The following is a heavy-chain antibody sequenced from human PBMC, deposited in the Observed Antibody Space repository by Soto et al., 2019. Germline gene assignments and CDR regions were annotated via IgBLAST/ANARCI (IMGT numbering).Heavy chain of an antibody. V-gene: IGHV1-18*01. CDR3: AREAIVVVPAATPTHYGMDV. CDR2: ISAYNGNT. Sequence: ASVKVSCKASGYTFTSYGISWVRQAPGQGLEWMGWISAYNGNTNYAQKLQGRVTMTTDTSTSTAYMELRGLRSDDTAVYYCAREAIVVVPAATPTHYGMDVWGQGTTGTVSS. J-gene: IGHJ6*02. CDR1: GYTFTSYG. D-gene: IGHD2-2*01.